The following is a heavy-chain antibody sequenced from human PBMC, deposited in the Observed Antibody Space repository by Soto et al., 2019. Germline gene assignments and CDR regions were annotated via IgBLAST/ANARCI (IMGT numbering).Heavy chain of an antibody. CDR2: IYYSGST. J-gene: IGHJ4*02. V-gene: IGHV4-59*08. CDR1: CGSISSYY. CDR3: ARRYGYYFDY. Sequence: TSETLSLTCTVSCGSISSYYWSWIRQPPGKGLEWIGYIYYSGSTNYNPSLKSRVTISVDTSKNQLSLKLSSVTAADTAVYYCARRYGYYFDYWGQGTLVTVSS. D-gene: IGHD4-17*01.